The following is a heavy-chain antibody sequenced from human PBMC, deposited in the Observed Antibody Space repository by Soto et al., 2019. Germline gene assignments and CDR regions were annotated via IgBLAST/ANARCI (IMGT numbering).Heavy chain of an antibody. CDR1: GYTFTSYD. Sequence: QVQLVQSGAEAKKPGASVKVSCKASGYTFTSYDINWVRQATGQGLGWMGWMNPNSGNTGYAQKFQGSVTMTRNTSISTAYMELSSLRSEDTAVYYCARGRHYIWGSYRYTDDAFDIWGQGTMVTVSS. CDR2: MNPNSGNT. D-gene: IGHD3-16*02. V-gene: IGHV1-8*01. CDR3: ARGRHYIWGSYRYTDDAFDI. J-gene: IGHJ3*02.